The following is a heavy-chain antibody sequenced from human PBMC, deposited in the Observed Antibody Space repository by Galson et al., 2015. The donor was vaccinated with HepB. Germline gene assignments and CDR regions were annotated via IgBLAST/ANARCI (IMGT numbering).Heavy chain of an antibody. Sequence: SLRLSCAASGFTFSSYGMHWVRQAPGKGLEWVAVIWYDGSNKYYADSVKGRFTISRDNSKNTLYLQMNSLRAEDTAVYYCARRFGSGVYYYYYYMDVWAKGPRSPSP. J-gene: IGHJ6*03. CDR1: GFTFSSYG. CDR3: ARRFGSGVYYYYYYMDV. D-gene: IGHD3-10*01. V-gene: IGHV3-33*01. CDR2: IWYDGSNK.